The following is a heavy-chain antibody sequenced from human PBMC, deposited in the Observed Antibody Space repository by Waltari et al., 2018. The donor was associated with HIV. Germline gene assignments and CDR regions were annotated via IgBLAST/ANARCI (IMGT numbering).Heavy chain of an antibody. V-gene: IGHV3-33*01. D-gene: IGHD3-10*01. CDR2: IWYDGSNK. CDR3: ARRGVLTYYYTMDV. Sequence: QVQLVESGGGVVQPGRSLRLSCAASAFTFTSYGMHWVRQAPGKGLEWVAVIWYDGSNKYYADSVKGRFSISRDNSKNTLYLQMNSLRAEDTAVYFCARRGVLTYYYTMDVWGQGTTVTVSS. J-gene: IGHJ6*02. CDR1: AFTFTSYG.